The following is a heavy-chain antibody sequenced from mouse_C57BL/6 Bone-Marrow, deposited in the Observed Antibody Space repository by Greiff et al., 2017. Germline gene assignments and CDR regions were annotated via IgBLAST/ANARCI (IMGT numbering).Heavy chain of an antibody. CDR3: ARDANYSWAMDY. Sequence: EVKLVESGGGLVQSGRSLRLSCATSGFTFSDFYMEWVRQAPGKGLEWIAARRNKANDYTTEYSASVKGRFIVSRDTSQSILYLQMNAQRAEDTAIDYCARDANYSWAMDYWGQGTSVTVSS. CDR2: RRNKANDYTT. D-gene: IGHD1-1*02. CDR1: GFTFSDFY. V-gene: IGHV7-1*01. J-gene: IGHJ4*01.